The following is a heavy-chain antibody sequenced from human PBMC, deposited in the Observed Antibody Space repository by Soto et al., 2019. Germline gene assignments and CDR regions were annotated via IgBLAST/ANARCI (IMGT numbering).Heavy chain of an antibody. V-gene: IGHV4-39*01. J-gene: IGHJ4*02. CDR1: GGSISGSSYY. CDR3: ASYGDYPDY. Sequence: QLQLQESGPGLVKPSETLSLTCTVSGGSISGSSYYWGWIRHPPGKGLEWIGNIFYSGTPSYNPSLKSRVTISVDTSNNQFSLRLTSVTAADTAVYYCASYGDYPDYWGQGTRVTVSS. D-gene: IGHD4-17*01. CDR2: IFYSGTP.